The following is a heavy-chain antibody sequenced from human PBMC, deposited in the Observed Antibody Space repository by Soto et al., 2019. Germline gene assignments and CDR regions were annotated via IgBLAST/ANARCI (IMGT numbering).Heavy chain of an antibody. V-gene: IGHV1-58*01. CDR1: GFTFTSSA. J-gene: IGHJ6*02. Sequence: SVKVSCKASGFTFTSSAVQWVRQARGQRLEWIGWIVVGSGNTNYAQKFQERVTITRDMSTSTAYMELSSLRSEDTAVYYCAGEGGGLVGAYYYYGMAVGGQGTTVTVSS. CDR3: AGEGGGLVGAYYYYGMAV. CDR2: IVVGSGNT. D-gene: IGHD1-26*01.